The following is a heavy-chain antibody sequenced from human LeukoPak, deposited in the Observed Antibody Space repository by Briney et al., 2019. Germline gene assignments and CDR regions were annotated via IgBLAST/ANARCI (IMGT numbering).Heavy chain of an antibody. J-gene: IGHJ4*02. V-gene: IGHV1-18*01. CDR1: GYTFTSYG. D-gene: IGHD3-22*01. CDR2: IRVYNGDT. CDR3: ARTDPFYDSSGQSFFDY. Sequence: ASVKVSCKPSGYTFTSYGINWVRQAPGQGLEWMGWIRVYNGDTNYAQKFKGRVTMTTDTSTNTAYMELRSLGSDDTAVYYCARTDPFYDSSGQSFFDYWGQGTLVTVSS.